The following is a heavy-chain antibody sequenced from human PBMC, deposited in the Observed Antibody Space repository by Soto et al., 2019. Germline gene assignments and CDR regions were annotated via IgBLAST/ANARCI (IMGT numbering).Heavy chain of an antibody. CDR3: AREGRGWYVVY. CDR2: ISAYNGNT. V-gene: IGHV1-18*01. J-gene: IGHJ4*02. D-gene: IGHD6-19*01. CDR1: GYTFTIYG. Sequence: VSVNVSCKASGYTFTIYGMSWGRQAPGQGLEWMGWISAYNGNTNYAQKLQGRVTMTTDTSTSTAYMELRSLRSDDTAVYYCAREGRGWYVVYWGQGTLVTVSS.